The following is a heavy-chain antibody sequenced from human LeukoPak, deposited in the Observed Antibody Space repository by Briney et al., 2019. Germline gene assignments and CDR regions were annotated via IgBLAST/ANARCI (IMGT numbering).Heavy chain of an antibody. CDR2: INANGGST. J-gene: IGHJ4*02. Sequence: PGGSLRLSCAASGFTFRNYAMNWVRQAPGKGLEWVSGINANGGSTYYADSVKGRFTISRDNSKNTLYLQMNSLRAQDTAVYYXXXYXXXXGAXPRDYWGQGTLVTVSS. CDR3: XXYXXXXGAXPRDY. V-gene: IGHV3-23*01. CDR1: GFTFRNYA. D-gene: IGHD3-10*01.